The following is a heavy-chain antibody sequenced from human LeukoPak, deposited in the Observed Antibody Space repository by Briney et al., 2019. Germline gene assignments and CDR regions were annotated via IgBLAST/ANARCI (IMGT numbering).Heavy chain of an antibody. V-gene: IGHV3-72*01. CDR1: GFTFSDHY. J-gene: IGHJ4*02. CDR3: ARAYCGGDCYDY. CDR2: TRNKANSYTT. Sequence: PGGTLRLSCAASGFTFSDHYMDWVRQAPGKGLEWVSRTRNKANSYTTEYAASVKGRFTISRDDSKNSLYLQMNSLKTEDTAVYYCARAYCGGDCYDYWGQGTLVTVSS. D-gene: IGHD2-21*01.